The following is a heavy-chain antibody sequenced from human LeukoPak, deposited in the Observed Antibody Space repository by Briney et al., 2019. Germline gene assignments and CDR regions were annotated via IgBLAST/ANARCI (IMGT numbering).Heavy chain of an antibody. CDR2: IYYSGST. V-gene: IGHV4-39*01. CDR3: ANKYCSSTSCAIGLVDC. Sequence: SETLSLTCIVSGGSISSSSYYWGWIRQPPGKGLEWIGSIYYSGSTYYIPSLKSRVTISVDTSKNQFSLQLSSVTAADTAVYYCANKYCSSTSCAIGLVDCWGQGTLVTVSS. J-gene: IGHJ4*02. D-gene: IGHD2-2*01. CDR1: GGSISSSSYY.